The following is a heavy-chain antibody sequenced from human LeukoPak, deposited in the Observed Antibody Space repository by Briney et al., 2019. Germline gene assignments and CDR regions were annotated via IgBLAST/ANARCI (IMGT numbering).Heavy chain of an antibody. Sequence: GGSLRLSCAASGFTFSSYAMHWVRQAPGKGLEWVAVISYDGSNKYYADSVKGRFTITRDNSKNTLYLQMNSLRAEDTAIYYCARDNSVGDNAWWFDPWGQGTLVTVSS. CDR3: ARDNSVGDNAWWFDP. V-gene: IGHV3-30*04. CDR1: GFTFSSYA. D-gene: IGHD1-26*01. J-gene: IGHJ5*02. CDR2: ISYDGSNK.